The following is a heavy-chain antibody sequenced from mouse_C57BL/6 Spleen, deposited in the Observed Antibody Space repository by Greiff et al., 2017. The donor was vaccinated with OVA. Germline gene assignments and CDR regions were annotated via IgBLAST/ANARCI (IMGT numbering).Heavy chain of an antibody. CDR1: GFTFSSYA. V-gene: IGHV5-9-1*02. D-gene: IGHD1-1*01. J-gene: IGHJ1*03. Sequence: EVKLVESGEGLVKPGGSLKLSCAASGFTFSSYAMSLVRQTPEKRLEWVAYISSGGDYIYYADTVKGRFTISRDNARNTLYLQMSSLKSEDTAMYYCTREDYYGSTWYFDVWGTGTTVTVSS. CDR2: ISSGGDYI. CDR3: TREDYYGSTWYFDV.